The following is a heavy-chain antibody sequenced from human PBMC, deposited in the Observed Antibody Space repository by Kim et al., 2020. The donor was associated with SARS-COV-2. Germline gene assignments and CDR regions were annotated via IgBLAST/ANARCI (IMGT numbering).Heavy chain of an antibody. V-gene: IGHV4-61*01. CDR2: IYYSGST. D-gene: IGHD1-26*01. CDR3: ARVTSGSYDAFDI. CDR1: GGSVSSGSYY. Sequence: SETLSLTCTVSGGSVSSGSYYWSWIRQPPGKGLEWIGYIYYSGSTNYNPSLKSRVTISVDTSKNQFSLKLSSVTAADTAVYCWARVTSGSYDAFDIWGQGTMVTVSS. J-gene: IGHJ3*02.